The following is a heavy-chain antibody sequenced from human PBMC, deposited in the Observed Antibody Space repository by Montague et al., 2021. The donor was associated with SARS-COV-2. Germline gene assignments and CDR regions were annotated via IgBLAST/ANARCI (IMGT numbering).Heavy chain of an antibody. J-gene: IGHJ5*02. Sequence: TLSLTCTVSGGSISSGEYYWNWIRQLPGKGLKWIGYISYSGSTYYHPSLKGRVSISMDTSKNQLSLKLRSVTAADTAVYFCARGRGEDGGGSYYFDPWGQGTLVTVSS. CDR2: ISYSGST. D-gene: IGHD2/OR15-2a*01. V-gene: IGHV4-30-4*08. CDR3: ARGRGEDGGGSYYFDP. CDR1: GGSISSGEYY.